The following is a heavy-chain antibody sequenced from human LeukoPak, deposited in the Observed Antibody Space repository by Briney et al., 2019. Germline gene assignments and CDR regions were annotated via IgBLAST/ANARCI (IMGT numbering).Heavy chain of an antibody. CDR1: GFTFSSYW. CDR2: INGDGSST. CDR3: AREDYGDTYYYYGMDV. Sequence: GGSLRLSCAASGFTFSSYWMHWVRQAPGKGLVWVSRINGDGSSTSYADSVKGRFTISRDNAKNTLYLQMNSLRAEDTAVYYCAREDYGDTYYYYGMDVWGQGTTVTVSS. D-gene: IGHD4-17*01. V-gene: IGHV3-74*01. J-gene: IGHJ6*02.